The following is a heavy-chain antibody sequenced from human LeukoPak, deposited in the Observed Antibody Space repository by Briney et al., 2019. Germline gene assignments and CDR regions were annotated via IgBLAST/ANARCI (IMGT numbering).Heavy chain of an antibody. J-gene: IGHJ4*02. V-gene: IGHV5-51*01. CDR2: IYSGDSDT. CDR3: AIHSYGYRH. D-gene: IGHD5-18*01. Sequence: GESLKISCEASGYSFTTYWITWVRQMPGKGLEWMAIIYSGDSDTRYSPSFQGQVTISVDKSISTAYLQWSSLKASDTAIYYCAIHSYGYRHWGQGTLATVSS. CDR1: GYSFTTYW.